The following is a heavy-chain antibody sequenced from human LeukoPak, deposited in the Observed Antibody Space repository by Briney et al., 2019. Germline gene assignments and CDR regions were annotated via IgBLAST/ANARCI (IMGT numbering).Heavy chain of an antibody. J-gene: IGHJ4*02. CDR2: INHSGST. Sequence: SETLSLTCAVYGGSFSGYYWSWIRQPPGKGLEWIGEINHSGSTNYNPSLKSRVTISVDTSKNQFSLKVISVTAADTAVYYCARAPTWDRYYFDYGGQETLVTVSS. CDR1: GGSFSGYY. CDR3: ARAPTWDRYYFDY. V-gene: IGHV4-34*01. D-gene: IGHD1-26*01.